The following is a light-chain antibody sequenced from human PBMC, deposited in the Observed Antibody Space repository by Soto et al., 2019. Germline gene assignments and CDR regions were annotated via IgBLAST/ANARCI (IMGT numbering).Light chain of an antibody. V-gene: IGKV2-28*01. CDR2: LGS. CDR1: QSLLHSNGYNY. J-gene: IGKJ1*01. Sequence: DIVITQSPLSLPVAPGEPASISCRSSQSLLHSNGYNYLDWYLQKPGQSPQLLIYLGSNRASGVPDRFSGSGSGTDFTLKISRVEAEDVGVYYCMQALQTPRFGQGTKVDI. CDR3: MQALQTPR.